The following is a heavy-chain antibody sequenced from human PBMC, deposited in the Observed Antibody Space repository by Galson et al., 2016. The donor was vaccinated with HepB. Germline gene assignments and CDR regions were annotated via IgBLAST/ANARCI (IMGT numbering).Heavy chain of an antibody. D-gene: IGHD6-6*01. Sequence: SLRLSCAASGFTFSSYWMSWVRQAPGKGLEWVANIKQDGSEQKYVDSVKGRFTISRDNAKNSLYLQMNSLTAEDTAVYYCARDKKLVRYYYYGMDVLGKGTTVTVSS. J-gene: IGHJ6*04. CDR2: IKQDGSEQ. CDR1: GFTFSSYW. CDR3: ARDKKLVRYYYYGMDV. V-gene: IGHV3-7*01.